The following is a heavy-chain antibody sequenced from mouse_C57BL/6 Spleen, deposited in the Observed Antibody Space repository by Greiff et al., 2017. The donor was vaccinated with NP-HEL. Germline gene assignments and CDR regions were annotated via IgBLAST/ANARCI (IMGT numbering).Heavy chain of an antibody. Sequence: VHLVESGPGLVAPSQSLSITCTVSGFSLTSYAISWVRQPPGKGLEWLGVIWTGGGTNYNSALKSRLSISRDNSKSQVFLKMNSLQTDDTARYYCARNYYGSSPMTAMDYWGQGTSVTVSS. CDR2: IWTGGGT. V-gene: IGHV2-9-1*01. CDR3: ARNYYGSSPMTAMDY. CDR1: GFSLTSYA. J-gene: IGHJ4*01. D-gene: IGHD1-1*01.